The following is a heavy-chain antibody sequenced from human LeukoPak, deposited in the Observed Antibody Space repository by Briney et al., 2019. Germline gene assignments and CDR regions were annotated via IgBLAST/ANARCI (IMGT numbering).Heavy chain of an antibody. J-gene: IGHJ4*02. D-gene: IGHD5-18*01. CDR3: ANDLGWIQLNLG. V-gene: IGHV3-21*04. Sequence: PGGSLRLSCAASGFSFSSYRMNWVRQAPGKGLEWVSSVSNSGDYIHYADSVKGRFTISRDNSKNTLYLQMNSLRAEDTAVYYCANDLGWIQLNLGRGQGTLVTVSS. CDR2: VSNSGDYI. CDR1: GFSFSSYR.